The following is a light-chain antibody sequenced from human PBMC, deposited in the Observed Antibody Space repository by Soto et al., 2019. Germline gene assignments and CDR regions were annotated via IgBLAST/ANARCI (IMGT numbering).Light chain of an antibody. V-gene: IGKV3-15*01. CDR2: AAS. CDR1: QSVSSN. Sequence: EIVMTQSPATLSVSPGERATLSCRASQSVSSNFAWYQQKPGQSPRLLIYAASTGDTGVPARFSGSGSGAKFTLTISSLQSEDLAVYYCQQYNNWPRTLGQGTKVEIK. J-gene: IGKJ1*01. CDR3: QQYNNWPRT.